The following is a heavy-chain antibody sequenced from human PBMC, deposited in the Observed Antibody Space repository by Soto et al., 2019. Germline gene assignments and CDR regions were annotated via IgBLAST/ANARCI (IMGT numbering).Heavy chain of an antibody. CDR3: GKDLVQWELAVVDY. V-gene: IGHV3-30*18. D-gene: IGHD1-26*01. Sequence: QVQLVESGGGVVQPGGSLKLSCAASGFTFSSSGMHWARQAPGKGLEWVASISYDGSEKYYSDSVKGRFSISRDNSKNTLHLHMSSLGTVDTAVYYCGKDLVQWELAVVDYWGQGTLVTVSS. CDR2: ISYDGSEK. J-gene: IGHJ4*02. CDR1: GFTFSSSG.